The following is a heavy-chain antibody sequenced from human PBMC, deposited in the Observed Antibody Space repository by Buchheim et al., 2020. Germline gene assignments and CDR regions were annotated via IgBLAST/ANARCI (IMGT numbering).Heavy chain of an antibody. Sequence: QVQLQESGPGLVKLSETLSLTCTVSGVSIYSSYWTWIRQPLGKGLEWIGTIYYGGSTNYNPSLKGRVTLSIDPSKNQFSLRMTSVTAADTAVYYCVMGDYEFANWGQGT. D-gene: IGHD3-16*01. CDR1: GVSIYSSY. CDR3: VMGDYEFAN. CDR2: IYYGGST. V-gene: IGHV4-59*01. J-gene: IGHJ4*02.